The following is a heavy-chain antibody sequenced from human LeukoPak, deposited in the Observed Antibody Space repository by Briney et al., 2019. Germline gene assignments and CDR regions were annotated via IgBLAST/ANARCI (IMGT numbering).Heavy chain of an antibody. CDR1: GGSISSGSYY. J-gene: IGHJ4*02. CDR3: ARSYFDY. CDR2: IYSSGST. Sequence: SQTLSLTCTVSGGSISSGSYYWRWIRQPAGKGLEWIGRIYSSGSTNYNPSLKSQVTISVDTPKNQFSLKLSSVTAADTAVYYCARSYFDYWGQGTLVTVSS. V-gene: IGHV4-61*02.